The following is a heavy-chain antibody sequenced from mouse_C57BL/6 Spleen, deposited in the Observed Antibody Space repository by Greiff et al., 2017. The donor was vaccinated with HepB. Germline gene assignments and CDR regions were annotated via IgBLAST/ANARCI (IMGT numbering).Heavy chain of an antibody. CDR3: ARGGEALYYFDY. Sequence: VKLMESGAELARPGASVKLSCKASGYTFTSYGISWVKQRTGQGLEWIGEIYPRSGNTYYNEKFKGKATLTADKSSSTAYMELRSLTSEDSAVYCCARGGEALYYFDYWGQGTTLTVSS. CDR1: GYTFTSYG. J-gene: IGHJ2*01. D-gene: IGHD1-3*01. CDR2: IYPRSGNT. V-gene: IGHV1-81*01.